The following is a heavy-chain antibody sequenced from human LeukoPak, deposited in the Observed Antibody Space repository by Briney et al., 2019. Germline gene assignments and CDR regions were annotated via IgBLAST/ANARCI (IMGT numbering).Heavy chain of an antibody. CDR3: ASQEARGLRYFVGLLDY. D-gene: IGHD3-9*01. Sequence: SETLSLTCDVSGYSISSGYYWGWIRQPPGKGLEWICNIYYSDSTYYNPSLRGRATISVDTSKNQFSLKLPPVTAGDTAVYLCASQEARGLRYFVGLLDYWGQGTLVTVSS. CDR1: GYSISSGYY. V-gene: IGHV4-38-2*01. J-gene: IGHJ4*02. CDR2: IYYSDST.